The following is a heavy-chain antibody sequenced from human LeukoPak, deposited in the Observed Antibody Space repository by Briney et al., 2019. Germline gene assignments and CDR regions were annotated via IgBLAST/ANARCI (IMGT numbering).Heavy chain of an antibody. CDR1: GFTFSSYS. CDR3: AKDRRGVVPAATPQYYFDY. D-gene: IGHD2-2*01. V-gene: IGHV3-48*01. CDR2: ISSSSSTI. J-gene: IGHJ4*02. Sequence: PGGSLRLSCAASGFTFSSYSMNWVRQAPGKGLEWVSYISSSSSTIYYADSVKGRFTISRDNAKNSLYLQMNSLRAEDTAVYYCAKDRRGVVPAATPQYYFDYWGQGTLVTVSS.